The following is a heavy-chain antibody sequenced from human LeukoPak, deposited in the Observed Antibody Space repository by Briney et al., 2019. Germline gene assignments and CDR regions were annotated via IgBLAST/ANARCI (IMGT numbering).Heavy chain of an antibody. CDR1: GGSFSGYY. CDR2: INHSGST. Sequence: KSSETLSLTCAVYGGSFSGYYWSWIRQPPGKGLEWIGEINHSGSTNYNPSLKSRVTISVVTSKNQFSLKLSSVTAADTAVYYCAREEHIVGATENFDYWGQGTLVTVSS. J-gene: IGHJ4*02. V-gene: IGHV4-34*01. D-gene: IGHD1-26*01. CDR3: AREEHIVGATENFDY.